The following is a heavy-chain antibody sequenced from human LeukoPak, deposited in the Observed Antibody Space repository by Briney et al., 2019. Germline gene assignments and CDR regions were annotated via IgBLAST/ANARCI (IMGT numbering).Heavy chain of an antibody. CDR1: GFTFDDYG. V-gene: IGHV3-20*04. Sequence: PGGTLRLSCAASGFTFDDYGMTWVRQAPGQGLEWVSGINWNGGSTDYADFVKGRFTIFRDNAKNFLYLQMNSLRAEDTALYYCARDPKYYDDVWGTYRTDAFDIWGQGTMVTVSS. CDR2: INWNGGST. D-gene: IGHD3-16*02. CDR3: ARDPKYYDDVWGTYRTDAFDI. J-gene: IGHJ3*02.